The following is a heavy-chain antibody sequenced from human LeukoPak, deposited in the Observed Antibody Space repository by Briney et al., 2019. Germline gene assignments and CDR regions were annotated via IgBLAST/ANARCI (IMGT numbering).Heavy chain of an antibody. CDR2: IYYSGST. CDR3: ARRDEYGDDAFDY. D-gene: IGHD4-17*01. Sequence: SETLSLTCTVSGGSISSGGYYWSWIRQHPGKGLEWIGYIYYSGSTYYNPSLKSRVTISVDTSKNQFSLKLSSVTAADTAVYYCARRDEYGDDAFDYWGQGTLVTVSS. J-gene: IGHJ4*02. CDR1: GGSISSGGYY. V-gene: IGHV4-31*03.